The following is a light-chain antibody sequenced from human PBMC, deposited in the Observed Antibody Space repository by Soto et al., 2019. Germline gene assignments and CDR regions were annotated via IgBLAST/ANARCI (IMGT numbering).Light chain of an antibody. CDR3: QQYDSSPLT. CDR1: QSVSSSY. V-gene: IGKV3-20*01. Sequence: EIVLTQSPGTLPLSPGERATLSCRASQSVSSSYLAWYQQKPGQAPRLLIYGASSRATGIPDRFSGSGSGTDFTLTSSRLEPEHFAVYYCQQYDSSPLTFGGGTKVEIK. CDR2: GAS. J-gene: IGKJ4*01.